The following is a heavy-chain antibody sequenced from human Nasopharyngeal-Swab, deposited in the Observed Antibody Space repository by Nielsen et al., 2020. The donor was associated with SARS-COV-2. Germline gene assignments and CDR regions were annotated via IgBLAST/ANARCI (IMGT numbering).Heavy chain of an antibody. Sequence: SETLSLTCTVSGGSISSSSYYWGWIRQPPGKGLEWIGSIYYSGSTYYNPSLKSRVTISVDTSKNQFSLKLSSVTAADTAVYYCARDNNYYDSSGYLFFDYWGQGTPVTVSS. CDR3: ARDNNYYDSSGYLFFDY. D-gene: IGHD3-22*01. CDR1: GGSISSSSYY. CDR2: IYYSGST. V-gene: IGHV4-39*07. J-gene: IGHJ4*02.